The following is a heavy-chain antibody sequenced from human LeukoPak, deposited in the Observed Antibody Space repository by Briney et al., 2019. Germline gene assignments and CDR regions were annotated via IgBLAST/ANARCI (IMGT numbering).Heavy chain of an antibody. Sequence: PGGSLRLSCAASGFTVSYNYMSWVRPTPEKGLEWVSRIYRGGDTYYTDSVRGRFTISRHNPDNNLYLQMNSLSAEDTALYHCAKGNYGSGSLYIGDAFDIWGQGTMVTVSS. D-gene: IGHD3-10*01. CDR2: IYRGGDT. J-gene: IGHJ3*02. CDR1: GFTVSYNY. V-gene: IGHV3-53*01. CDR3: AKGNYGSGSLYIGDAFDI.